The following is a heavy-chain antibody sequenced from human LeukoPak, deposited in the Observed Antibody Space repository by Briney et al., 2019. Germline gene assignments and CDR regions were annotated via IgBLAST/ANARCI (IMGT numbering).Heavy chain of an antibody. V-gene: IGHV3-48*04. D-gene: IGHD3-16*01. CDR3: ARITFWPRWAFDI. Sequence: PGGSLRLSCAASGFTFSSYSMNWVRQAPGKGLEWVSSISSSSGSTIYYADSVKGRFTISRDNAKNSLYLQMNSLRAEDTAVYYCARITFWPRWAFDIWGQGTMVTVSS. CDR2: ISSSSGSTI. CDR1: GFTFSSYS. J-gene: IGHJ3*02.